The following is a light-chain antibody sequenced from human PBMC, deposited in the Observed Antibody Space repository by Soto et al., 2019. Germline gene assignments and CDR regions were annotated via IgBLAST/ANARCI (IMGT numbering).Light chain of an antibody. CDR2: DAS. J-gene: IGKJ5*01. V-gene: IGKV1-33*01. CDR1: QDISNY. CDR3: QQYSHLIT. Sequence: DIQMTQSPFSLSASVGDRVTITCQASQDISNYLNWYQQKLGKAPKLLIYDASNLETGVPSRFSASGSGTDFTFTISSLQPEDIATYYCQQYSHLITFGQGTRLEIK.